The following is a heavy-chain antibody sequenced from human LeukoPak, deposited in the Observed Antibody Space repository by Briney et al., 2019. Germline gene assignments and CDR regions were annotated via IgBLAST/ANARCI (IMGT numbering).Heavy chain of an antibody. CDR1: GYTFSDYY. Sequence: GASVKVSCKTSGYTFSDYYTHWXRXAPGQGXEWMGWINPNSADTNYARRFQGRVTMTRDTSISTAYMELSRLTSDDTAVYYCARIRGGNNYHFDFWGQGTLVTVSS. CDR3: ARIRGGNNYHFDF. D-gene: IGHD1-26*01. J-gene: IGHJ4*02. CDR2: INPNSADT. V-gene: IGHV1-2*02.